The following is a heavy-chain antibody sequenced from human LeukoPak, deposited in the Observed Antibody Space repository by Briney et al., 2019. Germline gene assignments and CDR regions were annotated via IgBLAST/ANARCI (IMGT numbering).Heavy chain of an antibody. Sequence: GGSLRLSCAASGFTFSSYGMHWGRQAPGKGLEWVAVIWYDGSNKYYADSVKGRFTISRDNSKNTLYLQMNSLRAEDTAVYYCAKGRGIAARLSAFDYWGQGTLVTVSS. CDR3: AKGRGIAARLSAFDY. CDR2: IWYDGSNK. J-gene: IGHJ4*02. CDR1: GFTFSSYG. V-gene: IGHV3-33*06. D-gene: IGHD6-6*01.